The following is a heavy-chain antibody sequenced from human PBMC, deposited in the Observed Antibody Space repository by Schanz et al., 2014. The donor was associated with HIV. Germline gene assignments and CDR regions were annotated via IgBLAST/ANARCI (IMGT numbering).Heavy chain of an antibody. Sequence: QVQLVESGGGVVQPGKSLRLSCAASGFTFSSYGMHWVRQAPGKGLEWVAVSSHDGSVKFYGDSVKGRFTISRDNSKNTLYLQMNSLRPEDTAVYYCAREGESSGRAGLFDLWGQGTLVTVSS. V-gene: IGHV3-30*03. CDR2: SSHDGSVK. CDR1: GFTFSSYG. J-gene: IGHJ4*02. D-gene: IGHD6-19*01. CDR3: AREGESSGRAGLFDL.